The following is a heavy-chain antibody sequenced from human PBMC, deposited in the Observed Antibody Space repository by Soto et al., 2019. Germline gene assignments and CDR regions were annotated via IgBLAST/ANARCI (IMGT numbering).Heavy chain of an antibody. CDR3: ARGSVLGGSEDSGMDV. CDR2: INTDNGNT. Sequence: ASVKVSCKASGYTFFNHGIAWVRLAPGQGLEWMGWINTDNGNTRYARKFQGRVTMTTDTSTTTAYMQLGSLRSDDTAVYYCARGSVLGGSEDSGMDVWGQGTTVTVSS. D-gene: IGHD1-26*01. J-gene: IGHJ6*02. V-gene: IGHV1-18*01. CDR1: GYTFFNHG.